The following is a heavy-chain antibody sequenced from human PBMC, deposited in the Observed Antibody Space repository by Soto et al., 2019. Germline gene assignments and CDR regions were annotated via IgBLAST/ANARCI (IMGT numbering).Heavy chain of an antibody. CDR3: GGDGPITIVRDYGMDV. D-gene: IGHD3-10*01. J-gene: IGHJ6*02. Sequence: SVKVSCKASGGTFSSYAISWVRQAPGQGLEWMGGIIPIFGTANYAQKFQGRVTITADESTSTAYMELSSRRSEDTAVYYWGGDGPITIVRDYGMDVCGQRTTVTVSS. V-gene: IGHV1-69*13. CDR1: GGTFSSYA. CDR2: IIPIFGTA.